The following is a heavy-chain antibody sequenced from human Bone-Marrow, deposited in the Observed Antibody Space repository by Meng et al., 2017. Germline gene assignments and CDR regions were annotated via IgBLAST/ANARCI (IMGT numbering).Heavy chain of an antibody. CDR2: INHSGST. J-gene: IGHJ4*02. Sequence: QVELPRWGAGLSEPSETLSRNGAVYGWSFSGYYWSWIRQPPGKGLEWIGEINHSGSTNYNPSLKSRVTISVDTSKNQFSLKLSSVTVADTAVYYCARDNTMIGSFDYWGQGTLVTVSS. CDR1: GWSFSGYY. D-gene: IGHD3-22*01. CDR3: ARDNTMIGSFDY. V-gene: IGHV4-34*01.